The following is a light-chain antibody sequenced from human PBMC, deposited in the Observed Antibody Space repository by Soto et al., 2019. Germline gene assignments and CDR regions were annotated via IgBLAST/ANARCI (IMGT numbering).Light chain of an antibody. Sequence: DIVMTQTPLSLSVTPGQPASISCKSSQSPIYSDGKTYLYWYLQKAGQPPQLLIYEVSKRFSGVPDGLGGSGSGTDFTPRISLVEAEGSGDDYCMQSKQLPISFRGATQGEIK. CDR3: MQSKQLPIS. J-gene: IGKJ4*01. CDR2: EVS. CDR1: QSPIYSDGKTY. V-gene: IGKV2D-29*01.